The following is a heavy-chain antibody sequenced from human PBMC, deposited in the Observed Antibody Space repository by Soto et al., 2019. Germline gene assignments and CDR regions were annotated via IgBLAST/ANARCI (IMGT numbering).Heavy chain of an antibody. V-gene: IGHV3-74*01. CDR1: GFTFSSYW. CDR2: INSDGSST. Sequence: GGSLRLSCAASGFTFSSYWMHWVRQAPGKGLVWVSRINSDGSSTSYADSVKGRFTISRDNAKNTLYLQMNSLRAEDTAVYYCARKGREALWFGDHPGGGQGTLVTVSS. J-gene: IGHJ4*02. D-gene: IGHD3-10*01. CDR3: ARKGREALWFGDHPG.